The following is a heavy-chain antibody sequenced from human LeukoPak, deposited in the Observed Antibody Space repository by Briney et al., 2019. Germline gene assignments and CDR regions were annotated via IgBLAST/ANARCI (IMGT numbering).Heavy chain of an antibody. D-gene: IGHD3-10*01. J-gene: IGHJ5*02. CDR3: ARGSGSYYNGRWFDP. CDR1: GGSISSYY. CDR2: IYYSGST. Sequence: SETLSLTCTVSGGSISSYYWSWIRQPPGKGLEWIGYIYYSGSTNYNPSLKSRVTISVDTSKNQFSLKLSSVTAADTAVYYCARGSGSYYNGRWFDPWGQGTLVTVSS. V-gene: IGHV4-59*01.